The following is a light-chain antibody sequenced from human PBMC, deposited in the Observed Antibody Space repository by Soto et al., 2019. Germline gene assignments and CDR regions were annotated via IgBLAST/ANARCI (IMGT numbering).Light chain of an antibody. CDR3: CSYAGSSTGVV. J-gene: IGLJ2*01. CDR1: SSDVGSYNL. CDR2: EVS. Sequence: QSALTQPASVSGSPGQSITISCTGTSSDVGSYNLVSWYQQHPGKAPKLMIYEVSKRPSGVSNRFSGSKSGNTASLTISGLQAEDEADYYCCSYAGSSTGVVFGGGTKL. V-gene: IGLV2-23*02.